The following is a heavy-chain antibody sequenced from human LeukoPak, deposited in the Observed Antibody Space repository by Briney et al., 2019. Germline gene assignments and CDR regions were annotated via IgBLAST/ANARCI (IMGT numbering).Heavy chain of an antibody. CDR1: GYSFTRYW. J-gene: IGHJ4*02. CDR3: ARYSETITYFDG. Sequence: KLSCKGRGYSFTRYWIGWVRQVPGKGLELMGIINPGDSETRYSPSFQGQGTISVDKSISTAYLQWSSLKASDTAMYYCARYSETITYFDGWGQETLVTVSS. CDR2: INPGDSET. D-gene: IGHD2-15*01. V-gene: IGHV5-51*01.